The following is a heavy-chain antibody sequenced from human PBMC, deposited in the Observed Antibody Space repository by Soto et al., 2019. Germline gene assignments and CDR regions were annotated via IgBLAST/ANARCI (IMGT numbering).Heavy chain of an antibody. CDR3: ARQATSAVTKYYYYHYAMDV. CDR1: GYSFTSYW. CDR2: IYPGDSDT. J-gene: IGHJ6*02. D-gene: IGHD4-17*01. V-gene: IGHV5-51*01. Sequence: GESLKISCKGSGYSFTSYWIGWVRQMPGKGLEWMGIIYPGDSDTRYSPSFQGQGTISADKSISTAYLQWSSLKASDTAMYYCARQATSAVTKYYYYHYAMDVWGQGTTVTVSS.